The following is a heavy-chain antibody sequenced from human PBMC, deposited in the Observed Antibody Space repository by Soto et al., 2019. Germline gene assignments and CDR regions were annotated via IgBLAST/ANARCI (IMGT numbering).Heavy chain of an antibody. CDR1: GGTFSSYA. Sequence: SVKVSCKASGGTFSSYAISWVRQAPGQGHEWMGGIIPIFGTANYAQKIQGRVTITADESTSTAYMELSGLRSEDTAVYYCARDLLAGTGNFDYWGQGTLVTV. J-gene: IGHJ4*02. CDR2: IIPIFGTA. D-gene: IGHD6-19*01. CDR3: ARDLLAGTGNFDY. V-gene: IGHV1-69*13.